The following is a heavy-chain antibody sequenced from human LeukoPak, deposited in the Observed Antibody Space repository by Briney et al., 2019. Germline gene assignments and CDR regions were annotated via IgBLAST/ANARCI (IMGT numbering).Heavy chain of an antibody. CDR1: GGSISSYY. Sequence: SETLSLTCTVSGGSISSYYWSWIRQPPGKGLEWIGYIYYSGSTNYNPSLKSRVTISVDTSKNQFSLKLSSVTAADTAVYYCARAGKSNGYCSGGSCFAKPDFDYWGQGTLVTVSS. CDR2: IYYSGST. D-gene: IGHD2-15*01. CDR3: ARAGKSNGYCSGGSCFAKPDFDY. V-gene: IGHV4-59*12. J-gene: IGHJ4*02.